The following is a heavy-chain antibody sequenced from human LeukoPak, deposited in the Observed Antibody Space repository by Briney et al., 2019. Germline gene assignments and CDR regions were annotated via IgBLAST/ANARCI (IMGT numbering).Heavy chain of an antibody. J-gene: IGHJ4*02. CDR3: ARGLKGDCSGGSCYPHLDY. V-gene: IGHV4-31*03. CDR2: IYYSGST. Sequence: KPSQTLSLTCTVSGGSISSGGYYWSWIRQHPGKGLEWIGYIYYSGSTYYNPSLKSRVTISVDTSKNQFSLKLSSVTAADTAVYYCARGLKGDCSGGSCYPHLDYWGQGTLVTVSS. D-gene: IGHD2-15*01. CDR1: GGSISSGGYY.